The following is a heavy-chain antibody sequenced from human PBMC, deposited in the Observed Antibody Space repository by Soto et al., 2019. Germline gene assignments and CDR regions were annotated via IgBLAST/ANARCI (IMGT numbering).Heavy chain of an antibody. J-gene: IGHJ6*02. CDR1: GFTFSSYE. D-gene: IGHD6-13*01. Sequence: GGSLRLSCAAYGFTFSSYEMNWVRQAPGKGLEWVSYISSSGSTIYYADSVKGRFTISRDNAKNSLYLQMNSLRAEDTAVYYCARFGIAAAHNYYYYGMDVWGQGTTVTVSS. V-gene: IGHV3-48*03. CDR3: ARFGIAAAHNYYYYGMDV. CDR2: ISSSGSTI.